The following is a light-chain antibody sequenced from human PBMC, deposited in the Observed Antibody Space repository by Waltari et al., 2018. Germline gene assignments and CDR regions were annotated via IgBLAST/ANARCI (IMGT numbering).Light chain of an antibody. J-gene: IGLJ3*02. Sequence: QSALTQPASVSGSPRQSITIPCTGTSSDIGASNYVSWYQQHSGKAPKLVIFGVSDRPTGVSNRFSGSKSGNTASLTISGLQAEDEADYYCISFTSSNTWVFGGGTRVTVL. CDR2: GVS. V-gene: IGLV2-14*01. CDR1: SSDIGASNY. CDR3: ISFTSSNTWV.